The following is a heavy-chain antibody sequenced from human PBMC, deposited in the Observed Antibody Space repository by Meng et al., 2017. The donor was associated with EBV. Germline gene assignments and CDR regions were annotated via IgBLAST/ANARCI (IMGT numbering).Heavy chain of an antibody. CDR1: GYTFTSYG. V-gene: IGHV1-18*01. Sequence: QVWRWQFGAGVKKPGATVKVSCKASGYTFTSYGISWVRQAPGQGLEWMGWISAYNGNTNYAQKLQGRVTMTTDTSTSTAYMELRSLRSDDTAVYYCARVRTFGGVIPPDYWGQGTLVTVSS. CDR3: ARVRTFGGVIPPDY. CDR2: ISAYNGNT. J-gene: IGHJ4*02. D-gene: IGHD3-16*02.